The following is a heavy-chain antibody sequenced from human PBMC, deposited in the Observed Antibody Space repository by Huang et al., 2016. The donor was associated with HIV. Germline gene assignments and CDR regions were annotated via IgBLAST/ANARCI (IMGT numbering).Heavy chain of an antibody. J-gene: IGHJ4*02. CDR3: AKGSERSLTGPKYQYYFDY. Sequence: EVQLLESGGGLVQPGGSLRLSCAASIFTFSPSAMSWVRQAPGKGLEWVSGSSGSGSSTYYAAAVKGRFTISRDNSRNTLYLQMKSLRVEDTAIYYCAKGSERSLTGPKYQYYFDYWGQGTLVTVSS. V-gene: IGHV3-23*01. CDR2: SSGSGSST. CDR1: IFTFSPSA. D-gene: IGHD3-3*01.